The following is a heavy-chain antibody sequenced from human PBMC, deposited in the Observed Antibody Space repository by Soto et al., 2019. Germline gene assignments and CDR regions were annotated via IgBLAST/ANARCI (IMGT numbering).Heavy chain of an antibody. CDR1: GFTFSSYG. J-gene: IGHJ4*02. Sequence: GGSLRLSCKTSGFTFSSYGLHWLRQAPGKGLEWVTFISYNGNKINYADSVKGRFTVSRDNSKSTLYLQMNSLRPEDTAVYYCAKHSSTFVFWGQGTLVTVS. CDR3: AKHSSTFVF. CDR2: ISYNGNKI. D-gene: IGHD2-2*01. V-gene: IGHV3-30*18.